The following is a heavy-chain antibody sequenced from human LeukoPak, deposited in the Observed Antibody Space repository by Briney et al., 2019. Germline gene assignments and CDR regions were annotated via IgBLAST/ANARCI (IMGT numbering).Heavy chain of an antibody. CDR2: ILPKSGDT. Sequence: ASVKVSCKASGYTLSAYHVHWVRQAPGRGFEWMGWILPKSGDTDYAQNFQARVTMSRDISVSTAYMELSSLKSDDTAVYYCAVNGFQTLTTSFDYWGQGSLVTVSS. J-gene: IGHJ4*02. V-gene: IGHV1-2*02. D-gene: IGHD2/OR15-2a*01. CDR1: GYTLSAYH. CDR3: AVNGFQTLTTSFDY.